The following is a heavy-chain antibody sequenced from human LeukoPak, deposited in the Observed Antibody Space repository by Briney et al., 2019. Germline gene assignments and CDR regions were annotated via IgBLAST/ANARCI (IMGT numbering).Heavy chain of an antibody. J-gene: IGHJ3*02. D-gene: IGHD2-15*01. CDR1: GGSINNYY. CDR2: TYTRGST. CDR3: ARGRYCSADICSGGDAFDI. V-gene: IGHV4-4*07. Sequence: PSETLSLTCTVSGGSINNYYWSWVRQPAGKGLEWIGRTYTRGSTNYNPSLKSRVTMSVDTSKNQFSLKLSSVTAADTAVYYCARGRYCSADICSGGDAFDIWGQGTMVSVSS.